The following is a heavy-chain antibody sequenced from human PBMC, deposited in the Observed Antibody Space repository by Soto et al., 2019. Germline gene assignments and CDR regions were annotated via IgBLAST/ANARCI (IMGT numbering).Heavy chain of an antibody. V-gene: IGHV3-23*01. D-gene: IGHD3-10*01. CDR2: ISGSSTST. CDR3: AKDPSSGFAMENYFDY. J-gene: IGHJ4*02. Sequence: EVQLSGSGGGLVQPGGSLRLSCAASGFTFSSYAMSWVRQAPGKGLEWVSAISGSSTSTYYADSVKGRFTIYRDNSKNTLYLQMNSLRAEDTAVYYCAKDPSSGFAMENYFDYWGQGTLVTVSS. CDR1: GFTFSSYA.